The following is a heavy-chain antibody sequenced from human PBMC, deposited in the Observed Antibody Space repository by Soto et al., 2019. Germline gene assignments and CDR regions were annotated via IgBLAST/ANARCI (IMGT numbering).Heavy chain of an antibody. Sequence: ASVKVSCKASGYTFTNYGFTWVRQAPGQGLEWMGWISAYNGNANYGQSFQGRVTMTTDTATSTAHMELRSLRYDDTAIYYCARGSRFDWFDPWGQGTLVTVSS. CDR3: ARGSRFDWFDP. J-gene: IGHJ5*02. CDR2: ISAYNGNA. D-gene: IGHD3-3*01. CDR1: GYTFTNYG. V-gene: IGHV1-18*04.